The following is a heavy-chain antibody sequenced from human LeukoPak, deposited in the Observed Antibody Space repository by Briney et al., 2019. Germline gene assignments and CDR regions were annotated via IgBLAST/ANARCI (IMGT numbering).Heavy chain of an antibody. CDR3: AREPPSILWFGEGGLYYFDY. Sequence: PGGSLRLSCAVSGFTFSSYSMNWVRQAPGKGLEWVSSISSSSSYIYYADSVKGRFTISRDNAKNSLYLQMNSLRAEDTAVYYCAREPPSILWFGEGGLYYFDYWGQGTLVTVSS. D-gene: IGHD3-10*01. V-gene: IGHV3-21*01. J-gene: IGHJ4*02. CDR1: GFTFSSYS. CDR2: ISSSSSYI.